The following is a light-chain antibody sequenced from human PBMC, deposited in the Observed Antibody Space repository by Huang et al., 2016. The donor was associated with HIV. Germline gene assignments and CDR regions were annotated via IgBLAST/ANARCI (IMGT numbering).Light chain of an antibody. V-gene: IGKV1-39*01. CDR3: QHSYSTPWT. CDR1: QSISSY. Sequence: DIQMTQSPSSLSASVGDRVTITCRASQSISSYLNWYQQRPGKAPKRLSYAASSLQSGVPARFIGSVSGTDFTLTISSLQPEDFATYYCQHSYSTPWTFGQGTKVEIK. CDR2: AAS. J-gene: IGKJ1*01.